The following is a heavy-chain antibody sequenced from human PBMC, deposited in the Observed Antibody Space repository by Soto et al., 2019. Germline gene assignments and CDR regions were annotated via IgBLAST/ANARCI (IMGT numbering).Heavy chain of an antibody. J-gene: IGHJ6*02. CDR3: ARKLELRGYYYYYGMDV. D-gene: IGHD1-26*01. V-gene: IGHV3-33*01. CDR2: IWYDGSNK. CDR1: VFTFSSYG. Sequence: PGGSLRLSCAASVFTFSSYGMRWVRQAPGKGLEWVAVIWYDGSNKYYADPVKGRFTISRDNSKNTLYLQMNSLRAEDTAVYYCARKLELRGYYYYYGMDVWGQGTTVTVSS.